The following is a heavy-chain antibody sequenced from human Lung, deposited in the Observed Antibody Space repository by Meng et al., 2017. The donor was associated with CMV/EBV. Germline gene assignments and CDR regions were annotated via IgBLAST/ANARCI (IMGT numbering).Heavy chain of an antibody. CDR3: ARINIASRRAIDY. V-gene: IGHV4-39*07. J-gene: IGHJ4*02. D-gene: IGHD6-6*01. CDR1: DDSISSRSYY. Sequence: SDTLSLTCTVSDDSISSRSYYWCWIRQPPGKGLEWIGSIYYSGSTYYNPSLTSRVTISVDTSTNQFSLKLSSVTAADTDVYYCARINIASRRAIDYWGQGTXVTVSS. CDR2: IYYSGST.